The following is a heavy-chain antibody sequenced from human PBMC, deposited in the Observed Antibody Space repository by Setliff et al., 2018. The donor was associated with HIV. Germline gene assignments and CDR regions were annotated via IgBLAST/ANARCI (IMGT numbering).Heavy chain of an antibody. CDR2: INYSRVT. CDR1: GAPFSGFY. V-gene: IGHV4-34*01. D-gene: IGHD3-10*01. CDR3: TRRRGLMVRGVDHSPSYYLDY. Sequence: PSETLSLTCAVYGAPFSGFYWSWIRQTPGKGLEWIGEINYSRVTNYNPSLKSRVTISVDTSKNQFSLTMTSVRAGDTAVYYCTRRRGLMVRGVDHSPSYYLDYWGQGTRVTVSS. J-gene: IGHJ4*02.